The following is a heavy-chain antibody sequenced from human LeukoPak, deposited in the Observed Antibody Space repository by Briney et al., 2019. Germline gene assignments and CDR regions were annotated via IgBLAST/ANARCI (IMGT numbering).Heavy chain of an antibody. CDR2: ISYDGSNE. Sequence: GGSLRLSCTASGFTFSNYGMHWVRQAPGKGLEWVAVISYDGSNEYYADSVKGRFTISRDNSKNTLFLQMNSPRPEDTAVYHCAKVALFSGYYPPFDYWGQGTLVTVSS. V-gene: IGHV3-30*18. D-gene: IGHD3-22*01. J-gene: IGHJ4*02. CDR1: GFTFSNYG. CDR3: AKVALFSGYYPPFDY.